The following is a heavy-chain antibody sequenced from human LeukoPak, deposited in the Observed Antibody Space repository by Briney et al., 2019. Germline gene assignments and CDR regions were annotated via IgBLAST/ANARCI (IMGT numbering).Heavy chain of an antibody. V-gene: IGHV5-51*01. J-gene: IGHJ4*02. Sequence: GESLKISCMGFGYTFSASWIGWVRQMPGKGLEWMGIVYPDDSDAGYSPSFQGQVTISADKATTTAYLQWSSLKASDTAMYYCARLENFGDYHIDYWGQGTLVTVSS. CDR1: GYTFSASW. CDR2: VYPDDSDA. D-gene: IGHD4-17*01. CDR3: ARLENFGDYHIDY.